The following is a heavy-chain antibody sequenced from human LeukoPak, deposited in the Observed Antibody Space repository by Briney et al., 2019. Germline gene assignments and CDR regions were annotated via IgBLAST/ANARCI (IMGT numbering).Heavy chain of an antibody. CDR2: INHSGST. Sequence: SETLSLTCTVSGGSISSYYWSWIRQPPGKGLEWIGEINHSGSTNYNPSLKSRVTISVDTSKNQFSLKLSSVTAADTAVYYCARGHPNYYYYYGMDVWGQGTTVTVSS. CDR3: ARGHPNYYYYYGMDV. CDR1: GGSISSYY. V-gene: IGHV4-34*01. J-gene: IGHJ6*02.